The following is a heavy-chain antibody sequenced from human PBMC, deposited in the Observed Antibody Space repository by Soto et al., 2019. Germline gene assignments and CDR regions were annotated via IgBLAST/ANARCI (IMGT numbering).Heavy chain of an antibody. CDR2: VIPLFNTP. CDR3: GLASTWELLGYFYGIAV. CDR1: GGTFNTFA. V-gene: IGHV1-69*01. Sequence: QVQLVQSGAEVKKPGSSAKVSCKASGGTFNTFAFTWVRQAPGQGFEWMGGVIPLFNTPDYAQKFQGRVTITADESTSTVYLELSGLSSDDTAVYFCGLASTWELLGYFYGIAVWGQGTTVIVSS. D-gene: IGHD1-26*01. J-gene: IGHJ6*02.